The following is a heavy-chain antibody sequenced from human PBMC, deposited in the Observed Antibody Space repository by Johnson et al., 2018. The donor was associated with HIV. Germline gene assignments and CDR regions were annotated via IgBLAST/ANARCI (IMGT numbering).Heavy chain of an antibody. CDR1: GFTFSSYG. J-gene: IGHJ3*02. CDR2: ISYDGSNK. V-gene: IGHV3-30*03. CDR3: ARDRKPWQTARPDAFDI. Sequence: QVQLVESGGDVVQPGRSLRLSCAASGFTFSSYGIHWVRQAPGKGLEWVAVISYDGSNKYYADSVKGRFTISRDNSKNTLYLQMNSLRAEDTALYYCARDRKPWQTARPDAFDIWGQGTMVTVSS. D-gene: IGHD6-6*01.